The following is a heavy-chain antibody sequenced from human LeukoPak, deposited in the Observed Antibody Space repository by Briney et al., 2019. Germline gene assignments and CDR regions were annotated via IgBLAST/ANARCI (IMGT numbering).Heavy chain of an antibody. CDR1: GFTFSSYA. CDR3: ARDRSDILTGYNDAFDI. D-gene: IGHD3-9*01. V-gene: IGHV3-7*01. J-gene: IGHJ3*02. Sequence: GGSLRLSCAASGFTFSSYAMSWVRQAPGKGLEWVANIKQDGSEKYYVDSVKGRFTISRDNAKNSLYLQMNSLRAEDTAVYYCARDRSDILTGYNDAFDIWGQGTMVTVSS. CDR2: IKQDGSEK.